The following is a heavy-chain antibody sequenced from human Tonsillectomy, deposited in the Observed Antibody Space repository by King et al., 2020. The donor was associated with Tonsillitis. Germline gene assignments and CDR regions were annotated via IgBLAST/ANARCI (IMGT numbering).Heavy chain of an antibody. CDR3: ARYDSTGAGAFDI. CDR2: IYPGDSET. D-gene: IGHD3-22*01. CDR1: GYSFTRYW. Sequence: QLVQSGAEVKKPGESLKISCKGSGYSFTRYWIVWVRQMPGKGLEWMGIIYPGDSETRYSPSFQGQCTISADKSISTAFLQWSRLKASDSAIYYCARYDSTGAGAFDIWGQGTMVTVSS. V-gene: IGHV5-51*01. J-gene: IGHJ3*02.